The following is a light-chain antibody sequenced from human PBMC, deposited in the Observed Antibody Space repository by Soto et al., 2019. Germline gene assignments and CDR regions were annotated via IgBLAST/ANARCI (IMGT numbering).Light chain of an antibody. J-gene: IGLJ2*01. CDR2: DVS. CDR3: SSYTSSSTLVV. V-gene: IGLV2-14*01. CDR1: SIEIGGYNY. Sequence: QSALTQPASVSGSPGQSITIPCTGTSIEIGGYNYVSWYQQFPGKAPKLMIYDVSNRPSGVSNRFSASKSGNTASLTISGLQAEDEASYYCSSYTSSSTLVVFGGGTKLTVL.